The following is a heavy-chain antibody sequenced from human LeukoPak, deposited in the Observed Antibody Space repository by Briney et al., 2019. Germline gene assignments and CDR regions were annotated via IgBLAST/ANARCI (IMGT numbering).Heavy chain of an antibody. J-gene: IGHJ3*02. D-gene: IGHD1-26*01. Sequence: PGGSLTLSCAASGFTLSSYAMGWVRPAPGKGLEWVSAISGSGGSTYYADSVKGRFTISRDNSKNTLYLLMNSLGAEDTAVYYCAKSYSGSYWFDAFDIWGQGTMVTVSS. V-gene: IGHV3-23*01. CDR3: AKSYSGSYWFDAFDI. CDR1: GFTLSSYA. CDR2: ISGSGGST.